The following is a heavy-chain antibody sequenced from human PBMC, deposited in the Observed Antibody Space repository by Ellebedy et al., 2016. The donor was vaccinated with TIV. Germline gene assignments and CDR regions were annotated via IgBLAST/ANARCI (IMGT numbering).Heavy chain of an antibody. D-gene: IGHD6-19*01. V-gene: IGHV3-30*03. Sequence: GGSLRLSCAVSGFSFSSYVMHWVRQSPGRGLEWVAVISDDGSNQHYTDSVKGRFTISRDNSKNTLYLQMNSLRVEDTAMYYCARDREWLVFDYWGQGNLVTVSS. J-gene: IGHJ4*02. CDR3: ARDREWLVFDY. CDR1: GFSFSSYV. CDR2: ISDDGSNQ.